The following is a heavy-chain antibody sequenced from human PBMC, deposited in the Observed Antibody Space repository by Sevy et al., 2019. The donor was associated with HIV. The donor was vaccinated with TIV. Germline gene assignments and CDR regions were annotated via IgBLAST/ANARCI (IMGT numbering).Heavy chain of an antibody. CDR3: ARQLAVAGNYYSYYGMDV. CDR1: GYSFTSYW. J-gene: IGHJ6*02. Sequence: GESRKISCKGSGYSFTSYWIGWVRQIPGKGLEWMGIIYPGDSDTRYSPAFQGQVTISAEKSISTAYLQWSSLKASDTAMYYCARQLAVAGNYYSYYGMDVWGQRTTVTVSS. D-gene: IGHD6-19*01. V-gene: IGHV5-51*01. CDR2: IYPGDSDT.